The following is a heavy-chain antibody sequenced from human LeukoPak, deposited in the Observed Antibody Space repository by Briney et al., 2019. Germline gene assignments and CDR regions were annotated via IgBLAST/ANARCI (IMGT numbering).Heavy chain of an antibody. J-gene: IGHJ3*02. CDR3: AKDPSSRGSGAFDI. V-gene: IGHV3-66*03. D-gene: IGHD3-10*01. Sequence: GGSLRLSCTVSGFTVSSNSMSWVRQAPGKGLEWVSFIYSDNTHYSDSVKGRFTISRDNSKNTLYLQMNSLRAEDTAVYYCAKDPSSRGSGAFDIWGQGTIVTVSS. CDR1: GFTVSSNS. CDR2: IYSDNT.